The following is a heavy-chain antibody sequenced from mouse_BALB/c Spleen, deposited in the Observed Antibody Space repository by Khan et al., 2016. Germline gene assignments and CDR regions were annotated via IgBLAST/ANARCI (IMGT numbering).Heavy chain of an antibody. CDR3: TRSHGDYAMDY. Sequence: EVQLQESGPDLVKPSQSLSLTCTVTGYSITSGYSWHWIRQFPGNKLEWMGYIHYSGGTKYIPSLKSRISIPRDTSKNQFFLQLNSVTPEDTAAYDCTRSHGDYAMDYWGQGTSFTVSS. CDR2: IHYSGGT. J-gene: IGHJ4*01. CDR1: GYSITSGYS. V-gene: IGHV3-1*02. D-gene: IGHD1-1*02.